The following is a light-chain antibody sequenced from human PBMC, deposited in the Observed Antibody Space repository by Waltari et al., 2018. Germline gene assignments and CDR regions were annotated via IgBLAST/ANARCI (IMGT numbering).Light chain of an antibody. CDR3: SAFAGSNNVGV. Sequence: QSALTQPPSASGSPGQSVTISCTGTSRDIGGSNFFSWYQQRPGKAPRFLLYDVNKRPSGGSDRLSGSKSGNTASLTVSGLQPDDYATYYCSAFAGSNNVGVFGGGTKLTVL. CDR1: SRDIGGSNF. V-gene: IGLV2-8*01. J-gene: IGLJ3*02. CDR2: DVN.